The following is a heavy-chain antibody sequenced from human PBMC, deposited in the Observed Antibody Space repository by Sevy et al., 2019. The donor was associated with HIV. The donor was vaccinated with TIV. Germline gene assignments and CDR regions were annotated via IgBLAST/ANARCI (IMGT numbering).Heavy chain of an antibody. J-gene: IGHJ4*02. CDR2: IIPIFGTA. V-gene: IGHV1-69*06. D-gene: IGHD2-2*01. CDR3: ARDEYCSSTSCYGTLNYFDY. Sequence: SVKVSCKASGGTFSSYAISWVRQAPGQGLEWMGGIIPIFGTANYAQKFQGRVTITADKSTSTAYMELSSLRSEDTAVYYCARDEYCSSTSCYGTLNYFDYWGQGTLVTVSS. CDR1: GGTFSSYA.